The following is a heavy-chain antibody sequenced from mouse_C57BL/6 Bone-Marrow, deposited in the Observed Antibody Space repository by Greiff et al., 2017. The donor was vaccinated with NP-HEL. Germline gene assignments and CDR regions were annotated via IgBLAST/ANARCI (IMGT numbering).Heavy chain of an antibody. CDR3: ALIYDGYYPFAY. CDR2: LDPEDGET. J-gene: IGHJ3*01. D-gene: IGHD2-3*01. CDR1: GFNITDYY. Sequence: VQLKESGAELVKPGASVKLSCTASGFNITDYYMHWVKQRTEQGLEWIGRLDPEDGETKYAPKFQGKATITADTSSNTAYLQLSSLTSEDTAVYYCALIYDGYYPFAYWGQGTLVTVSA. V-gene: IGHV14-2*01.